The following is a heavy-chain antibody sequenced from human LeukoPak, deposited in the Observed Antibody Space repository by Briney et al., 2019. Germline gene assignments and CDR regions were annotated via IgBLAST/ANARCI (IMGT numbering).Heavy chain of an antibody. Sequence: GRSLRLSCAASGFTFSSYAMHWVRQAPGKGLEWVAVISYDGSNKYYADSVKGRFTISRDNSKNTLYLQMNSLRAEDTAVYYCARDLGYSSSWYLVYWGQGTLVTVSS. CDR1: GFTFSSYA. J-gene: IGHJ4*02. V-gene: IGHV3-30-3*01. CDR2: ISYDGSNK. D-gene: IGHD6-13*01. CDR3: ARDLGYSSSWYLVY.